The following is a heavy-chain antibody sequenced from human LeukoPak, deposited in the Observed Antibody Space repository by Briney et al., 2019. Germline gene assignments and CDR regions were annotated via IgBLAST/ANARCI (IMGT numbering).Heavy chain of an antibody. V-gene: IGHV4-59*08. D-gene: IGHD6-6*01. CDR2: IYYSGST. CDR1: GGSISSYN. Sequence: SETLSLTCTVSGGSISSYNWNWLRQPPAKGLEWIGYIYYSGSTTYNPPLKKRVTISVDTSKNQSSLKLSSVTAADTAVYYCARLIQCSSDNFDYWGQGTLVTVSS. CDR3: ARLIQCSSDNFDY. J-gene: IGHJ4*02.